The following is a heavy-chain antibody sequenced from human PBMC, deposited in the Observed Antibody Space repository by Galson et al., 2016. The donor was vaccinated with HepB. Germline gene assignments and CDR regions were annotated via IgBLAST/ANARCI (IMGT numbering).Heavy chain of an antibody. Sequence: SLRLSCAASGFTFSDYAMSWVRQAPGKGLEWVSAISGSGGSTYYADSVKGRFTISRDNSKNTLYLEMNSLRAQDTAVYYCAKETYGDNYGESWFDPWGQGTLVTVSS. CDR1: GFTFSDYA. D-gene: IGHD5-18*01. CDR2: ISGSGGST. V-gene: IGHV3-23*01. J-gene: IGHJ5*02. CDR3: AKETYGDNYGESWFDP.